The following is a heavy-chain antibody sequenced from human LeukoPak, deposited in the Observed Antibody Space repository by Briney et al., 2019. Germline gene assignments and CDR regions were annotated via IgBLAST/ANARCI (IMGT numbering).Heavy chain of an antibody. Sequence: GGSLRLSCAASGFTFSSYNMNWVRQAPGKGLEWVSYISSGSSSIYYADSVKGRFTISRDNVKNSLYLQMNSLRDEDTAVYYCASQLPYSGYYDAFDIWGQGTMVTVSS. CDR1: GFTFSSYN. CDR2: ISSGSSSI. D-gene: IGHD5-12*01. V-gene: IGHV3-48*02. CDR3: ASQLPYSGYYDAFDI. J-gene: IGHJ3*02.